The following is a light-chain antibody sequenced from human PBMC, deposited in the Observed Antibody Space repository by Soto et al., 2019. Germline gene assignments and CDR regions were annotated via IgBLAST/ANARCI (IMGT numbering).Light chain of an antibody. V-gene: IGKV1-6*02. CDR2: VTS. J-gene: IGKJ4*01. CDR3: LQDYNYPLT. CDR1: QDIGSD. Sequence: IQIPQYPSSLSASFGARVTIPCRAIQDIGSDLGWYQQKPGKAPKVLIYVTSNLQSGVPSRFSGSGSGTDFTLTISGLQPEDCATYYCLQDYNYPLTFGGGTKV.